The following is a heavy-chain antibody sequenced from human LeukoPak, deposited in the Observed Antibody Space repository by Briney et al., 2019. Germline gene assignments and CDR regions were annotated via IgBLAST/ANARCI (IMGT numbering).Heavy chain of an antibody. CDR1: GFPFSGYW. Sequence: GGSLRLSCVASGFPFSGYWMDWVHQAPGKGMEWVANINQDGTNQYYAASVKGRFSISRDNAKNSLYLQMNSLRAEDTAVYYCSRSLDYLGQGALVTVSS. CDR3: SRSLDY. CDR2: INQDGTNQ. V-gene: IGHV3-7*01. J-gene: IGHJ4*02.